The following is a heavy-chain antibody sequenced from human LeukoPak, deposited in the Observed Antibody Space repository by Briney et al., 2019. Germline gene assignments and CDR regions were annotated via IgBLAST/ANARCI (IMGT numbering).Heavy chain of an antibody. CDR3: AREYYYNEDAGNL. CDR1: GFSFSRSS. J-gene: IGHJ4*02. V-gene: IGHV3-21*01. Sequence: GGSLKIFCAASGFSFSRSSIGWVRQAPGKGLEWVSSITASSTYIYYADSVKGLFTISRDNVEISVYLQMNSLRAEDPAVYYCAREYYYNEDAGNLWGQGILVTVSS. CDR2: ITASSTYI. D-gene: IGHD3-10*01.